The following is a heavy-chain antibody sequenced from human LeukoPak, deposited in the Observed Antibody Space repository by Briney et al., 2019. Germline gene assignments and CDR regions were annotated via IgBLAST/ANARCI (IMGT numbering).Heavy chain of an antibody. J-gene: IGHJ4*02. Sequence: ASVKVSCKASGGTFSSYTISWVRQAPGQGLEWMGRIIPIFGTANYAQKFQGRVTITTDESTSTAYMELSSLRSEDTAVYYCASPDDSGGYYYGEWTFDYWGQGTLVTVSS. CDR2: IIPIFGTA. D-gene: IGHD3-22*01. CDR1: GGTFSSYT. V-gene: IGHV1-69*05. CDR3: ASPDDSGGYYYGEWTFDY.